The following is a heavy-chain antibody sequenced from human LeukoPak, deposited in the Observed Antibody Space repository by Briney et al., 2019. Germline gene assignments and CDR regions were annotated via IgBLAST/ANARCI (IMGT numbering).Heavy chain of an antibody. V-gene: IGHV4-30-4*01. CDR1: GGSISSGDYY. J-gene: IGHJ5*02. D-gene: IGHD3-22*01. Sequence: PSQTLSLTCTVSGGSISSGDYYWSWIRQPPGKGLEWIGYIYYSGSTYYNPSLKSRDTISVDTSKNQFSLKLSSVTAADTAVYYCARVANHYYHSTSYWFDPWGQGTLVTVSS. CDR3: ARVANHYYHSTSYWFDP. CDR2: IYYSGST.